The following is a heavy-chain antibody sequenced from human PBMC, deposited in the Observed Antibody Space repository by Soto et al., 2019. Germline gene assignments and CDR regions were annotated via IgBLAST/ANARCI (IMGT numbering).Heavy chain of an antibody. CDR2: ITHSGST. D-gene: IGHD2-2*01. J-gene: IGHJ4*02. Sequence: PSGTRSLTCAVYGGSFSGYYWSWTRQPPGKGLEWIGEITHSGSTNYTPSLKRRVTISVDTSKNQFSLKLSSLTAADTAVYYCARRPLKYQLLSRYFDYWGQGTLVTVSS. CDR1: GGSFSGYY. V-gene: IGHV4-34*01. CDR3: ARRPLKYQLLSRYFDY.